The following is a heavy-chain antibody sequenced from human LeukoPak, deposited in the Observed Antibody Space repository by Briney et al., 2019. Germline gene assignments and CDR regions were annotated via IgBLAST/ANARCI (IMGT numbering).Heavy chain of an antibody. CDR3: AREPSSGYTDY. D-gene: IGHD3-22*01. Sequence: PSQTLSLTCAVSGGPISSGGYSWSWIRQPPGKGLEWIGYIYHSGSTYYNPSLKSRVTISVDRSKNQFSLKLSSVTAADTAVYYCAREPSSGYTDYWGQGTLVTVSS. CDR1: GGPISSGGYS. V-gene: IGHV4-30-2*01. CDR2: IYHSGST. J-gene: IGHJ4*02.